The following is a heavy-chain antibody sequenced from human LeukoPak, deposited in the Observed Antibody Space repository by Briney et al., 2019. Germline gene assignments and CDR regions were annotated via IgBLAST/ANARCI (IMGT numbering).Heavy chain of an antibody. CDR1: GGSFSGYY. Sequence: SETLSLTRAVYGGSFSGYYWTWIRQPPGKGLEWIGEINHSGSTNYDPSLKSRVTISVDTSKNQFSLKLSSVTAADTAVYYCARDSGSTVYWFFDLWGRGTLVSVFS. CDR3: ARDSGSTVYWFFDL. D-gene: IGHD4-17*01. J-gene: IGHJ2*01. V-gene: IGHV4-34*01. CDR2: INHSGST.